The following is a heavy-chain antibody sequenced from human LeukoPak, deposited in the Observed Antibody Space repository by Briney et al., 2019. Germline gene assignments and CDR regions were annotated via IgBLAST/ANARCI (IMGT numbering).Heavy chain of an antibody. J-gene: IGHJ4*02. Sequence: ASVKVSCKASGYTFTSYGISWVRQAPGQGLEWMGWISAYNGNTNYAQKLQGRVTMTTDTSTSTACMELRSLRSDDTAVYYCARDAYYYGSGTRRFDYWGQGTLVTVSS. V-gene: IGHV1-18*01. D-gene: IGHD3-10*01. CDR2: ISAYNGNT. CDR1: GYTFTSYG. CDR3: ARDAYYYGSGTRRFDY.